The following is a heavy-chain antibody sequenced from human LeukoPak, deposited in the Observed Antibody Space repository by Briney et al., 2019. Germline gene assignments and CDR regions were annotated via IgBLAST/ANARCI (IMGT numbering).Heavy chain of an antibody. CDR3: AKDSLPWDIVVVVAATNSYSGMDV. V-gene: IGHV3-23*01. D-gene: IGHD2-15*01. CDR1: GFTFSSYA. CDR2: ISGGGGST. Sequence: GGSLRLSWAASGFTFSSYAMSWVRQAPGRGREWGSAISGGGGSTYYADCVKGRFTISRANSTNTLYLPMTSLRADDTAVYYCAKDSLPWDIVVVVAATNSYSGMDVWGQGTTVTVSS. J-gene: IGHJ6*02.